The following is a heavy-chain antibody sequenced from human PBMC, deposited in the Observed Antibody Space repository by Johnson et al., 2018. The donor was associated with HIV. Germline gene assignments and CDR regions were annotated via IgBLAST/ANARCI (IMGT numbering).Heavy chain of an antibody. CDR1: GFTFNTYA. J-gene: IGHJ3*02. V-gene: IGHV3-30-3*01. Sequence: QVQLVESGGGVVQPGRSLRLSCAASGFTFNTYAMHWVRQAPGKGLQWVALMSYDGIKKYYADSVKGRFTISGDSSKNTVFLQMNSRRVEDTAVYFCARVWISDYDLAAFDSWGQGTMVTVSS. D-gene: IGHD3-3*01. CDR2: MSYDGIKK. CDR3: ARVWISDYDLAAFDS.